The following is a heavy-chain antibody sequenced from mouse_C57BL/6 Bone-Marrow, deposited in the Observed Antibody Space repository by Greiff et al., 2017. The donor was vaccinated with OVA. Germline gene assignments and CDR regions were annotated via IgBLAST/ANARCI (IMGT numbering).Heavy chain of an antibody. Sequence: EVKLVESGGGLVQPGASLRLSCAASGFTFTDCYMSWVRQPPGKAPEWLALLRNKANGYTTEYTASVKGRFTISRDNSQNILYLQMNTLRAEDSATYYCVKGGDYGSLYYAMDYWGQGTSVTVSS. D-gene: IGHD2-4*01. J-gene: IGHJ4*01. CDR3: VKGGDYGSLYYAMDY. V-gene: IGHV7-4*01. CDR1: GFTFTDCY. CDR2: LRNKANGYTT.